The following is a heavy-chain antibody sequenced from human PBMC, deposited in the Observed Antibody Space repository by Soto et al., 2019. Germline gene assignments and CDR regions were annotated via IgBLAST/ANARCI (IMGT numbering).Heavy chain of an antibody. CDR2: ISYDGSNK. D-gene: IGHD5-12*01. CDR3: ANEYSGYATWHVFYY. Sequence: TGGSLRLSCAASGFTFSSYGMHWVRQAPGKGLEWVAVISYDGSNKYYADSVKGRFTISRDNSKNTLYLQMNSLRAEDTAVYYCANEYSGYATWHVFYYWGQGTLVTVSS. CDR1: GFTFSSYG. J-gene: IGHJ4*02. V-gene: IGHV3-30*18.